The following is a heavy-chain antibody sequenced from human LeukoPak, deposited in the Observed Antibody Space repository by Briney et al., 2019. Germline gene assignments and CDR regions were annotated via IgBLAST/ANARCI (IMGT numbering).Heavy chain of an antibody. CDR3: AGAGRGAFDY. Sequence: GRSLRLSCAASGFTFSSYGMHWVRQAPGKGLEWVAVISDDGSSKDYVDSVKGRFTISRDNSQSTLYLQMNSLRVEDTAVYYCAGAGRGAFDYWGLGTLVTVSS. CDR2: ISDDGSSK. CDR1: GFTFSSYG. V-gene: IGHV3-30*03. D-gene: IGHD3-10*01. J-gene: IGHJ4*02.